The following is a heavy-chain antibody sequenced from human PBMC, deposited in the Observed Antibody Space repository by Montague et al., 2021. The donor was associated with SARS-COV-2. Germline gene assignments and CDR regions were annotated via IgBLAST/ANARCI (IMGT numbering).Heavy chain of an antibody. D-gene: IGHD3-3*01. J-gene: IGHJ6*02. Sequence: SETLSLTCSVSGGSISSYYWSWIRQSPGKGLECIGYTSYSGSTDYNPSLKSRVTIPIDTSKNQFSLKLSSVTAADTAVYYCARWGEYYDSPYYYYAMDVWGQGTTVTVSS. CDR1: GGSISSYY. CDR2: TSYSGST. CDR3: ARWGEYYDSPYYYYAMDV. V-gene: IGHV4-59*12.